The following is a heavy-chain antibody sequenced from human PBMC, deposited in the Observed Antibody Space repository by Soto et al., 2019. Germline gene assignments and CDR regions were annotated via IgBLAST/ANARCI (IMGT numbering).Heavy chain of an antibody. CDR1: GGSISSGGYS. CDR3: ARDSLTGNYFDP. V-gene: IGHV4-30-2*01. J-gene: IGHJ5*02. Sequence: SETLSLTCAVSGGSISSGGYSWNWIRQPPGKGLEWIGYIYHSGYTLYNPSLKSRVTISVDKSKNQFSLRLSSVSAADTAVYYCARDSLTGNYFDPWGQGTLVTVPQ. D-gene: IGHD1-7*01. CDR2: IYHSGYT.